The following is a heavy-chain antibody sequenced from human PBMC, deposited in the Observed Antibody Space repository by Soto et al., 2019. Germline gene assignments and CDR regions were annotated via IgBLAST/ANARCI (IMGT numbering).Heavy chain of an antibody. CDR1: GYTFTSYG. V-gene: IGHV1-18*04. J-gene: IGHJ1*01. CDR3: ARGDYGDYQPPGVGYFHH. Sequence: VQLVQSGAEVKKPGASVKVSCKASGYTFTSYGISWVRQAPGQWPEWMGWISAYNGHTNYAQKPQGRVTMTTDTSTSTAYVELRSLRSDDTAVYYCARGDYGDYQPPGVGYFHHWGQGTLVVVGS. D-gene: IGHD4-17*01. CDR2: ISAYNGHT.